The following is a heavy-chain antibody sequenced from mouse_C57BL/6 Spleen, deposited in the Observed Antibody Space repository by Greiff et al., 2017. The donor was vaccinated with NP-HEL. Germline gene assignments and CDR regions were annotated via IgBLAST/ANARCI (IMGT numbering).Heavy chain of an antibody. CDR2: ISSGSSTI. D-gene: IGHD2-5*01. CDR1: GFTFSDYG. Sequence: EVKVVESGGGLVKPGGSLKLSCAASGFTFSDYGMHWVRQAPEKGLEWVAYISSGSSTIYYADTVKGRFTISRDNAKNTLFLQMTSLRSEDTAMYHCASIGYSNFYFDYWGQGTTLTVSS. CDR3: ASIGYSNFYFDY. J-gene: IGHJ2*01. V-gene: IGHV5-17*01.